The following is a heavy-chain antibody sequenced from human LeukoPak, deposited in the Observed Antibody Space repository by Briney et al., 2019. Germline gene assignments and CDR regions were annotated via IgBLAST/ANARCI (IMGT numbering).Heavy chain of an antibody. J-gene: IGHJ3*02. CDR3: ARIGYDSSGFMASDI. Sequence: SETLSLTCAVSGGSISSSNWWSWVRQPPGKGLEWIGEIYHSGSTNYNPSLKSRVTISVDKSKNQFSLKLSSVTAADTAVYYCARIGYDSSGFMASDIWGQGTMVTVSS. CDR1: GGSISSSNW. CDR2: IYHSGST. D-gene: IGHD3-22*01. V-gene: IGHV4-4*02.